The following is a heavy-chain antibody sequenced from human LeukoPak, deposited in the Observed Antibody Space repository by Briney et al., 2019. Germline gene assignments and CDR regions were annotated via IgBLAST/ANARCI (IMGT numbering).Heavy chain of an antibody. Sequence: ASVKVSCKASGYTFTSYYMHWVRQAPGQGLEWMGIINPSGGSTSYAQKFQGRVTMTRDTSTITVYMELSSLRSEDTAVYYCARIYRDGSGSYYQRYYYGMDVWGQGTTVTVSS. V-gene: IGHV1-46*01. CDR3: ARIYRDGSGSYYQRYYYGMDV. J-gene: IGHJ6*02. D-gene: IGHD3-10*01. CDR1: GYTFTSYY. CDR2: INPSGGST.